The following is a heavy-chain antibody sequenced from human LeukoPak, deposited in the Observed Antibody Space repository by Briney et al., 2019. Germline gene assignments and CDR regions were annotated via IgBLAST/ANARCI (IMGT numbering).Heavy chain of an antibody. CDR2: ISSSSSTI. V-gene: IGHV3-48*01. D-gene: IGHD3-10*01. CDR3: ARDSPWFGELTVY. J-gene: IGHJ4*02. Sequence: GGSLRLSCAASGFTFSSYSMNWVRQAPGKGLEWVSYISSSSSTIYYADSVKGRFTISRDNAKNSLYLQMNSLRAEDTAVYYCARDSPWFGELTVYWGQGTLVTVSS. CDR1: GFTFSSYS.